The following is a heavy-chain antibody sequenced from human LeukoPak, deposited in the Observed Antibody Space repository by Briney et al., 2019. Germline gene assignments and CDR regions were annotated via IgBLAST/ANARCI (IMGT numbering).Heavy chain of an antibody. CDR3: AKASYCGGDCYLYYYYYGMDV. Sequence: GGSLRLSCAASGFTFSSYGMHWVRQAPGKGLEWVAVISYDGSNKYYADSVKGRFTISRDNSKNTLYLQMNSLRAEDTAVYYCAKASYCGGDCYLYYYYYGMDVWGQGTTVTVSS. CDR2: ISYDGSNK. CDR1: GFTFSSYG. D-gene: IGHD2-21*02. J-gene: IGHJ6*02. V-gene: IGHV3-30*18.